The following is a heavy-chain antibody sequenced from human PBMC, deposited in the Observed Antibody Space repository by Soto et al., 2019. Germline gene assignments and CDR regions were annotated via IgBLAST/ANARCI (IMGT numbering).Heavy chain of an antibody. CDR1: GGSISSSSYY. J-gene: IGHJ4*02. V-gene: IGHV4-39*01. D-gene: IGHD4-17*01. CDR2: IYYSGST. CDR3: ARHFPGWGDYVNYFDY. Sequence: SETLSLTCTVSGGSISSSSYYWGWIRQPPGKGLEWIGSIYYSGSTYYNPSLKSRVTISVDTSKNQFSLKLSSVTAADTAVYYCARHFPGWGDYVNYFDYWGQGNLVTVSS.